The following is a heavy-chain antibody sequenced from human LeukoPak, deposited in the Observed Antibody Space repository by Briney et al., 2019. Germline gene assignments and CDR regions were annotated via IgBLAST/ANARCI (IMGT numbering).Heavy chain of an antibody. CDR3: AREAYGRGGWPAGDFDY. CDR2: ISYDESNT. D-gene: IGHD6-19*01. J-gene: IGHJ4*02. Sequence: PGGSLRLSCAASGFTFSSYAMHWVRQAPGKGLEWVALISYDESNTFYADSVKGRFTISRDNAKNSLYLQMNSLRAEDTAVYYCAREAYGRGGWPAGDFDYWGQGTLVTVSS. V-gene: IGHV3-30*04. CDR1: GFTFSSYA.